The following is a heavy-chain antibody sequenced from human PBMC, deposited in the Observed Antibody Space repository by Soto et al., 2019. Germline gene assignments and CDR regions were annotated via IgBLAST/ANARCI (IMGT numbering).Heavy chain of an antibody. D-gene: IGHD3-16*01. V-gene: IGHV3-30*18. Sequence: QVQLVESGGGVVQPGRSLRLSCAASGFTFSSYGIHWVRQAPGKGLERVAFISYDGGNKYYADSVKGRFTISRDNSMNTLFLKMNSLRAEDTAVYYCANVMITFGGSRYGLDVWGQGTTVPVSS. J-gene: IGHJ6*02. CDR3: ANVMITFGGSRYGLDV. CDR1: GFTFSSYG. CDR2: ISYDGGNK.